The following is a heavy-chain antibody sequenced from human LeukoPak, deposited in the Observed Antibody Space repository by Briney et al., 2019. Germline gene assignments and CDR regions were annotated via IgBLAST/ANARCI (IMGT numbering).Heavy chain of an antibody. Sequence: SETLSLTCTLSGGSINNYYWSWIRQPPGKGLEWIGYVYYSGSTNYNPSLKSRVTISIDTSKNQFSLKLTSLTAADTAVYYCARGGGWDLPGGPAFDIWGQGTMATVSS. V-gene: IGHV4-59*01. CDR3: ARGGGWDLPGGPAFDI. CDR1: GGSINNYY. CDR2: VYYSGST. J-gene: IGHJ3*02. D-gene: IGHD1-26*01.